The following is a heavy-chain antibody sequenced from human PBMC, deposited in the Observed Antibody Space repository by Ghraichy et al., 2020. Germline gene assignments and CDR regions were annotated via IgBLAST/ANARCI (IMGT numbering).Heavy chain of an antibody. V-gene: IGHV1-69*13. CDR2: MILIFDTT. J-gene: IGHJ4*02. D-gene: IGHD5-24*01. CDR3: ASSSVPMATVGYLEY. CDR1: GGPLSNYA. Sequence: SVKVSCKPSGGPLSNYAITWVRLAPGQGLKWMGSMILIFDTTNSAHTFHDRVTFTADASTGTAYMTLTGLTSEDTAVYFCASSSVPMATVGYLEYWGQGTLVTVSS.